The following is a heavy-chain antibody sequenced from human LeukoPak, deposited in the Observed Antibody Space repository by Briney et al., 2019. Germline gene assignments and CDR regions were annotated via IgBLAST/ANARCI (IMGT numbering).Heavy chain of an antibody. CDR1: GFTVSSNY. J-gene: IGHJ4*02. D-gene: IGHD4/OR15-4a*01. V-gene: IGHV3-53*01. CDR2: IYSGGST. Sequence: PGGSLRLSCVASGFTVSSNYMSWVRQAPGKGLEWVPVIYSGGSTYYADSVKGRFTISRDNSKNTLYLQMNSLRAEDTAVYYCARRAGAYSHPYDYWGQGTLVTVSS. CDR3: ARRAGAYSHPYDY.